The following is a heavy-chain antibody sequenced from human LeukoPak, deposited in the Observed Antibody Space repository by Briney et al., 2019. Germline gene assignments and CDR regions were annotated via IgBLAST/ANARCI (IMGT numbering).Heavy chain of an antibody. Sequence: SETLSLTCTVSGGSISSGVYYWSWIRQHPGKGLEWIGYIYYSGSTYSNPSLKSRLTMSVDVSKNQFSLKLSSVTAADTAVYYCARNYGSGSFPFDYWGQGTLVTVSS. J-gene: IGHJ4*02. D-gene: IGHD3-10*01. CDR2: IYYSGST. CDR3: ARNYGSGSFPFDY. V-gene: IGHV4-30-4*08. CDR1: GGSISSGVYY.